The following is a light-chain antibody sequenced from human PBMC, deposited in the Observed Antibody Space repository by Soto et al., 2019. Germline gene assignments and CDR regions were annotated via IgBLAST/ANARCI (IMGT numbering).Light chain of an antibody. V-gene: IGKV3-11*01. CDR1: QSVSYY. CDR2: DAS. J-gene: IGKJ2*01. Sequence: EIVLTQSPATLSLSPGERATLSCRASQSVSYYLAWYQQKPGQAPRLLIYDASNRATGIPAGFSGSGSGTDFTLTISSLEPEDFAVYYCQQRSNWPQYTFGQGTKLEIK. CDR3: QQRSNWPQYT.